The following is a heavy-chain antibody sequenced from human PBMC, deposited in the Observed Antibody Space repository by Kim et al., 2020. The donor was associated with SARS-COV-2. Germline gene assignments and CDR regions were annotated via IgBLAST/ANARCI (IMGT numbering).Heavy chain of an antibody. Sequence: SETLSLTCAVYGGSFSGFYWSWIRQPPGKGLEWIGEINHSGRTNYSPSLKSRVTVSLDTSKNQLFLKLNSVTAADTAVYYCARGGKGVVIDYSYYYMDVGGKGTTVTVSS. V-gene: IGHV4-34*01. CDR2: INHSGRT. CDR3: ARGGKGVVIDYSYYYMDV. D-gene: IGHD3-3*01. J-gene: IGHJ6*03. CDR1: GGSFSGFY.